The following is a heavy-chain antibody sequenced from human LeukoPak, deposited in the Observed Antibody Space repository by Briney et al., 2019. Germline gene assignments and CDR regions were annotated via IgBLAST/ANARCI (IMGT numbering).Heavy chain of an antibody. CDR2: IYYSGST. V-gene: IGHV4-39*07. D-gene: IGHD3-22*01. J-gene: IGHJ4*02. Sequence: RPSETLSLTCTVSGGSISSSSYYWGWIRQPPGKGLEWIGSIYYSGSTYYNPSLKSRVTISVDTSKNQFSLKLSSVTAADTAVYYCARAVSYYDSSGYYPFDYWGQGTLVTVSS. CDR3: ARAVSYYDSSGYYPFDY. CDR1: GGSISSSSYY.